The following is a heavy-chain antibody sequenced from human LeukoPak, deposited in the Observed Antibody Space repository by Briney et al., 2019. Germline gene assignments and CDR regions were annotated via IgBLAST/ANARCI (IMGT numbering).Heavy chain of an antibody. CDR3: ARDKGGLYGDYD. CDR1: GFTFSSYA. Sequence: GGSLRLSCAASGFTFSSYATHWVRQAPGKGLEWVAVISYDGSNKYYADSVKGRFTISRDNSKNTLYLQMNSLRAEDTAVYYCARDKGGLYGDYDWGQGTLVTVSS. J-gene: IGHJ4*02. CDR2: ISYDGSNK. D-gene: IGHD4-17*01. V-gene: IGHV3-30-3*01.